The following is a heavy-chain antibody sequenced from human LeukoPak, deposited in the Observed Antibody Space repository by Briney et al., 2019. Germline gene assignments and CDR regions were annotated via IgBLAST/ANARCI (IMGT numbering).Heavy chain of an antibody. V-gene: IGHV3-30*03. Sequence: GGSLRLSCAASGFTFSSYGMHWVRQAPGKGLEWVAIISNDGSRKYYAHSVEGRFTISRDNSKNTLYLQIDSLRAEDTAVYYCARDRAWNYFDYWGQGTLVTVSS. D-gene: IGHD3-3*01. CDR2: ISNDGSRK. CDR1: GFTFSSYG. CDR3: ARDRAWNYFDY. J-gene: IGHJ4*02.